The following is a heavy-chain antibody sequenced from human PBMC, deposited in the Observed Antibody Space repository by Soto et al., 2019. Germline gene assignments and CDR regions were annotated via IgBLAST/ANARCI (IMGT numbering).Heavy chain of an antibody. J-gene: IGHJ6*02. CDR1: GGTFSSYA. D-gene: IGHD3-3*01. Sequence: QVQLVQSGAEVKKPGSSVKVSCKASGGTFSSYAISWVRQAPGQGLEWMGGIIPIFGTANYAQKFQGRVTITADESTSTAYMELSSLRSEDTAVYYCGRRAYDFWSGYYTSYYYGMDVWGQGTTVTVSS. CDR3: GRRAYDFWSGYYTSYYYGMDV. CDR2: IIPIFGTA. V-gene: IGHV1-69*12.